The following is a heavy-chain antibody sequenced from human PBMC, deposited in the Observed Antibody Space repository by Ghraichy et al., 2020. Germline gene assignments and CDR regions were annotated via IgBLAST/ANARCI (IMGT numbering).Heavy chain of an antibody. CDR2: INPGNGNT. J-gene: IGHJ4*02. Sequence: ASVKVSCKASGYTFKSYVINWVCQAPGQRPEWMGWINPGNGNTKYSQKFQGRVTITRDTSATTADMEMRSLTSEDTAVYYCARGRMGYSSAWVYYFDSWGQGTLVTVSS. CDR3: ARGRMGYSSAWVYYFDS. D-gene: IGHD6-19*01. CDR1: GYTFKSYV. V-gene: IGHV1-3*01.